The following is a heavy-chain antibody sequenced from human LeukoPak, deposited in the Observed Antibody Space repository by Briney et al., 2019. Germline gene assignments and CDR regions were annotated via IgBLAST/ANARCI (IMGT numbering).Heavy chain of an antibody. CDR2: ISGSGGST. V-gene: IGHV3-23*01. CDR1: GFTFSSYA. J-gene: IGHJ4*02. D-gene: IGHD5-24*01. CDR3: AKDRVVVGYKEFDY. Sequence: GGSLRLSRAASGFTFSSYAMSWVRQAPGKGLEWVSVISGSGGSTYYADSVKGRFTISRDNSKNTLYLQMNSLRAEDTAVYYCAKDRVVVGYKEFDYWGQGTLVTVSS.